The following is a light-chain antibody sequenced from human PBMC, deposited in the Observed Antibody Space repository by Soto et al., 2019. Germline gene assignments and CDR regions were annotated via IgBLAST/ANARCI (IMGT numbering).Light chain of an antibody. J-gene: IGKJ2*01. CDR1: QILLYSSSDKIY. CDR2: WES. CDR3: QQYYTTPYT. Sequence: DIVMTQSPDSLAVSLGERATINCKSSQILLYSSSDKIYLSWYQQKPGQPPKLLISWESTRQSGVPDRFSGSGSGTDFTLTISSLQAEDVAVYYCQQYYTTPYTFGQGTKLEIK. V-gene: IGKV4-1*01.